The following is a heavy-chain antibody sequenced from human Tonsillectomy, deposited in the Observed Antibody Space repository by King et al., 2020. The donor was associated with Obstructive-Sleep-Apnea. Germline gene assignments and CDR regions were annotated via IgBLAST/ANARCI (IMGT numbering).Heavy chain of an antibody. CDR1: GGSSSSGGYY. CDR3: AREIRAGTAYNWFDP. CDR2: IDYSGST. J-gene: IGHJ5*02. Sequence: QLQESGPGLVKPSQTLSLTCTVSGGSSSSGGYYWSWIRQHPGKGLEWVGYIDYSGSTYYNPSLKSRVTISVDTSKNQCSLKLSSVTAADTAVYYCAREIRAGTAYNWFDPWGQGTLVTVSS. D-gene: IGHD6-19*01. V-gene: IGHV4-31*03.